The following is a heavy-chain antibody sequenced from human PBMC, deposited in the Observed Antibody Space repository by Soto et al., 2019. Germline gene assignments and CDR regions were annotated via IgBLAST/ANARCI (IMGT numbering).Heavy chain of an antibody. V-gene: IGHV4-59*01. CDR2: IYYSGST. J-gene: IGHJ4*02. CDR1: GGSISSYY. D-gene: IGHD1-26*01. Sequence: PSETLSLTCTVSGGSISSYYWSWIRQPPGKGLECIAYIYYSGSTNSNPSLKSRVTISVDTSKNQFSLKLSSVTAADTAVYYCARGARFSGSPFDYWGQGTLVTVSS. CDR3: ARGARFSGSPFDY.